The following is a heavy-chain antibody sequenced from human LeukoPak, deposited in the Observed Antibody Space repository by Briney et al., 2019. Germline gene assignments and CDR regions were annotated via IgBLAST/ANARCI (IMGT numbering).Heavy chain of an antibody. CDR2: IWYDGSNK. J-gene: IGHJ1*01. CDR3: ATTASRGPQSAEYFQY. V-gene: IGHV3-33*01. Sequence: GRSLRLSCAASGFTFSNYGMHWVRQAPGKGLEWVAVIWYDGSNKYYSDSVKGRFTISRDNSKNTLYLQMNSLRAEDTAVYYCATTASRGPQSAEYFQYWGQGTLVTVSS. CDR1: GFTFSNYG.